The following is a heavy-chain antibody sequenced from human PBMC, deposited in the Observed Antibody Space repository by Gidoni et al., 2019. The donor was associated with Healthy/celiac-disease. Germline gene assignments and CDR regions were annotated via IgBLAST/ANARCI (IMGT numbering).Heavy chain of an antibody. CDR3: ARGNRGYSYSLRIPGWFDP. D-gene: IGHD5-18*01. Sequence: QVQLQQWGAGLLKPSETLSLTCAVYGGSFSGYYWSWIRQPPGKGLEWIGEINHSGSTNYNPSLKSRVTISVDTSKNQFSLKLSSVTAADTAVYYCARGNRGYSYSLRIPGWFDPWGQGTLVTVSS. CDR1: GGSFSGYY. J-gene: IGHJ5*02. CDR2: INHSGST. V-gene: IGHV4-34*01.